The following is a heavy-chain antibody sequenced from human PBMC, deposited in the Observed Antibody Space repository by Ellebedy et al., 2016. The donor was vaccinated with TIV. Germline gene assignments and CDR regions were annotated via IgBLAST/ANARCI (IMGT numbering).Heavy chain of an antibody. CDR1: EFAFYDDW. CDR2: IKKDGSDK. D-gene: IGHD6-13*01. CDR3: ARGGSTSSRYWRN. Sequence: GESLKIPCTASEFAFYDDWMTWVRQAPGKGPEWVANIKKDGSDKYYVDSVKGRFTISRDNSKNSLFLQMDSLRAEDTAVYFCARGGSTSSRYWRNWGQGTLVTVSS. J-gene: IGHJ4*02. V-gene: IGHV3-7*01.